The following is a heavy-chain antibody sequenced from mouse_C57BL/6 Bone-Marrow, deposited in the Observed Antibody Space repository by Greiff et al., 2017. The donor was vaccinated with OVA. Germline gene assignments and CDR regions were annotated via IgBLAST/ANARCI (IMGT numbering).Heavy chain of an antibody. V-gene: IGHV1-82*01. CDR2: LYPGDGDT. J-gene: IGHJ4*01. CDR1: GYAFSSSW. D-gene: IGHD4-1*01. Sequence: VQLVESGPELVKPGASVKISCKASGYAFSSSWMNWVKQRPGKGLEWIGRLYPGDGDTNYNGKFKGKATLTADKYSSTAYMQLSSLTSEDSAVYFCARRTGSSMDYWGQGTSVTVYS. CDR3: ARRTGSSMDY.